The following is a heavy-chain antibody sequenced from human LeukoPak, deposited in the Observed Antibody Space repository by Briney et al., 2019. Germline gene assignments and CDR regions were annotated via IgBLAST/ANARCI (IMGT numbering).Heavy chain of an antibody. V-gene: IGHV3-30*04. J-gene: IGHJ5*02. Sequence: GRSLRLSCAASGFTFSSYAMHWVRQAPGKGLEWVAVISYDGSNKYYADSVKGRFTISRDNSKNTLYLQMNSLRAEDTAVYYCARRSWFDPWGQGTLVTVSS. CDR2: ISYDGSNK. CDR3: ARRSWFDP. CDR1: GFTFSSYA.